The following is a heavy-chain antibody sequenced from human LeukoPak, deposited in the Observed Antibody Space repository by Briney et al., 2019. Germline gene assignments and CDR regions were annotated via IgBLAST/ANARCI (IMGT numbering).Heavy chain of an antibody. CDR3: ARDPDYYDSSGYYFDY. V-gene: IGHV1-69*04. CDR1: GGTFSSYT. CDR2: IIPILGIA. Sequence: SVKVSCKASGGTFSSYTISWVRQAPGQGLEGMGRIIPILGIANSAQKFQGRGTVTAAKSTSTAYMELSSLRSEDTAVYYCARDPDYYDSSGYYFDYWGQGTLVTVSS. D-gene: IGHD3-22*01. J-gene: IGHJ4*02.